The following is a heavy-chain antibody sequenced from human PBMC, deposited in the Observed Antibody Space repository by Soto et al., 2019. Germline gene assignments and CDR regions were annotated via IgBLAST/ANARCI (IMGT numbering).Heavy chain of an antibody. CDR3: AMVAVYVTPSTQNV. CDR2: INTYNGNT. Sequence: QVQLVQSGAEVKNPGASVKVSCKASGYTFTRYGIGWARQAPGQGLEWMGWINTYNGNTNYAQHVQGRVTLTTDTATRTAYMELRSLRSTDTAIYYCAMVAVYVTPSTQNVGGQGTTVIVSS. CDR1: GYTFTRYG. D-gene: IGHD6-19*01. V-gene: IGHV1-18*01. J-gene: IGHJ6*02.